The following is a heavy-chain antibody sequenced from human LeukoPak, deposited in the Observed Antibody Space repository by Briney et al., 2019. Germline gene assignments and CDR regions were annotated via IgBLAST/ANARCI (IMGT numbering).Heavy chain of an antibody. J-gene: IGHJ5*02. Sequence: SETLSLTCTVSGGSISSYYWSWIRQPPGKRLEWIGYIYYSGSINYNPSLKSRVTISVDTSKNQFSLKLSSVTAADTAVYYCARKGPGNFDPWGQGTLVTVSS. D-gene: IGHD1-14*01. CDR1: GGSISSYY. CDR2: IYYSGSI. V-gene: IGHV4-59*01. CDR3: ARKGPGNFDP.